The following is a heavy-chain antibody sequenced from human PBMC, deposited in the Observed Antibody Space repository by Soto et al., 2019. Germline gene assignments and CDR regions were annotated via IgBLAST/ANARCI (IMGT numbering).Heavy chain of an antibody. CDR2: INAGNGNT. D-gene: IGHD3-3*01. CDR1: GYTFTSYA. J-gene: IGHJ5*02. V-gene: IGHV1-3*01. Sequence: QVPLVQSGAEVKKPGASVKVSCKASGYTFTSYAMHWVRQAPGQRLEWMGWINAGNGNTKYSQKFQGRVTITRDTSASTAYMELSSLRSEDTAVYYCARVQGSGYDNWFDPWGQGTLVTVSS. CDR3: ARVQGSGYDNWFDP.